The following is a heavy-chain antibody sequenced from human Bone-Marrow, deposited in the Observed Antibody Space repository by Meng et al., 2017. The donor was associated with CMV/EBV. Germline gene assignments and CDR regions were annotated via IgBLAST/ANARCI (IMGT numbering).Heavy chain of an antibody. V-gene: IGHV5-51*01. Sequence: YSVIHYWIGWVRQMPGKGLEWMGLIYPSDSDARYSPSFQGQVTISVDKSSSIAYLQWSSLKASDTAIYYCARHGSIGSGSYRTPFDYWGQGTLVTVSS. CDR3: ARHGSIGSGSYRTPFDY. CDR2: IYPSDSDA. J-gene: IGHJ4*02. CDR1: YSVIHYW. D-gene: IGHD1-26*01.